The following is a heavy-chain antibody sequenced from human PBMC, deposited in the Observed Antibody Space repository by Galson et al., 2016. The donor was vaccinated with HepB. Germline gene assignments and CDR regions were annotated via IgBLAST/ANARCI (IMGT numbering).Heavy chain of an antibody. CDR1: GFTFSTYW. CDR3: ARATHTITYYYDSSGYKVDAFDI. CDR2: VNSDGSRT. V-gene: IGHV3-74*01. D-gene: IGHD3-22*01. Sequence: SLRLSCAASGFTFSTYWMHWVRQVPGMGLVWVSRVNSDGSRTTYVDSVKGRFTISRDNAKNSLYLQMNSLRAEDTAVYYCARATHTITYYYDSSGYKVDAFDIWGQGTMVTVSS. J-gene: IGHJ3*02.